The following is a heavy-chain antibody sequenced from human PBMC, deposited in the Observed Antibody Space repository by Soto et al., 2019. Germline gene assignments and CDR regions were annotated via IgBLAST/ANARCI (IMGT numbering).Heavy chain of an antibody. J-gene: IGHJ4*02. V-gene: IGHV3-30-3*01. Sequence: LRLSCAASGFTFSSYAMHWVRQAPGKGLEWVAVISYDGSNKYYADSVKGRFTISRDNSKNTLYLQMNSLRAEDTAVYYCARDPAQLRYFDAMMFPDYWGQGTLVTVSS. CDR1: GFTFSSYA. CDR3: ARDPAQLRYFDAMMFPDY. CDR2: ISYDGSNK. D-gene: IGHD3-9*01.